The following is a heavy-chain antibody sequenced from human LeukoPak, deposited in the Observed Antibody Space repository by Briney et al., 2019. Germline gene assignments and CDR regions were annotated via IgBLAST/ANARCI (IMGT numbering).Heavy chain of an antibody. CDR3: ARRRGRATSIIRRLDNWFDP. J-gene: IGHJ5*02. CDR2: INHSGST. V-gene: IGHV4-34*01. Sequence: SETLSLTCAVYGGSFSGYYWSWIRQPPGKGLEWIGEINHSGSTNYHPSLKSRVTISVDTSKDQFSLKLSSVTAADTAVYYCARRRGRATSIIRRLDNWFDPWGQGTLVTVPS. CDR1: GGSFSGYY. D-gene: IGHD1-26*01.